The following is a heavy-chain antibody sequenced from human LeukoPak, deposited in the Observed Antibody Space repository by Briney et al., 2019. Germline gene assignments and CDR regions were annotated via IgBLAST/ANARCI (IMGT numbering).Heavy chain of an antibody. CDR1: GYSFTSYW. CDR3: ARRGEAMDPFDY. J-gene: IGHJ4*02. D-gene: IGHD5-18*01. CDR2: IYPGDSDT. V-gene: IGHV5-51*01. Sequence: GESLKISCKDSGYSFTSYWIGRVRQMPGKGLEWRGIIYPGDSDTRYSPSFQGQVTISADKSINTAYLQWSSLKASDTAIYYCARRGEAMDPFDYWGQGTLVTVSS.